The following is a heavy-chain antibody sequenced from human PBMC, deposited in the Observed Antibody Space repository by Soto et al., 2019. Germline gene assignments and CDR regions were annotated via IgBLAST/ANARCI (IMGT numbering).Heavy chain of an antibody. CDR2: IIPLFGTT. CDR1: GGTFSRHA. D-gene: IGHD6-13*01. J-gene: IGHJ5*02. Sequence: QVQLVQSVSEVKMPGSSVKVSCKTSGGTFSRHAINWVRQDPGQGLEWMGGIIPLFGTTNYAQKFKGRVTISADESSSTAYMALSSLTSEDAAVYSCARAAIHGSSWYFWFDPWGQGTLVTFS. CDR3: ARAAIHGSSWYFWFDP. V-gene: IGHV1-69*01.